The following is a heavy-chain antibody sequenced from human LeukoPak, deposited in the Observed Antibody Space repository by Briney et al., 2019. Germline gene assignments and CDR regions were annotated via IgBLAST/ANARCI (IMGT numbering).Heavy chain of an antibody. CDR1: GYTFTSYY. D-gene: IGHD3-22*01. CDR2: INPSGGST. V-gene: IGHV1-46*01. J-gene: IGHJ3*02. Sequence: ASVKVSCKASGYTFTSYYMHWVRQAPGQGLEWMGIINPSGGSTSYAQKFQGRVTITADKSTSTAYMELSGLRSEDTAVYYCARDQRDYYYDSRGGAFDIWGQGTMVTVSS. CDR3: ARDQRDYYYDSRGGAFDI.